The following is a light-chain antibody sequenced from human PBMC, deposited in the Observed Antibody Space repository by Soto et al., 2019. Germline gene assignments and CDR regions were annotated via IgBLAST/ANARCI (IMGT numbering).Light chain of an antibody. CDR1: ISNVGSYNL. CDR3: YSYEGGRV. Sequence: QSALTQPASVSGSPGQSITISCTGTISNVGSYNLVSWYQQHPGKAPKLINYEVNKRPSGVSNRFSGSKSGNTASLTISGLQTEDEADYYCYSYEGGRVFGGGTKLTVL. CDR2: EVN. V-gene: IGLV2-23*02. J-gene: IGLJ3*02.